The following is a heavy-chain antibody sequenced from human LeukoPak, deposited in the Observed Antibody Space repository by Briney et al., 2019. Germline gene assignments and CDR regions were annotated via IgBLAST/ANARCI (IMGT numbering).Heavy chain of an antibody. V-gene: IGHV3-7*01. J-gene: IGHJ5*02. CDR2: IKQDESEK. CDR3: ARFVVVPAAPGGWFDP. D-gene: IGHD2-2*01. Sequence: GGSLRLSCAASGFTFSSYWMTWVRQAPGEGLEWVANIKQDESEKYYVDSVRGRFTISRDNAKNSLFLQMNSLRADDTAVYFCARFVVVPAAPGGWFDPWGQGTLVTVSS. CDR1: GFTFSSYW.